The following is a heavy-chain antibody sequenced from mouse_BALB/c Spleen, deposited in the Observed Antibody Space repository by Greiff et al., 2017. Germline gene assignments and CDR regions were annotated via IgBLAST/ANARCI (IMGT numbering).Heavy chain of an antibody. CDR1: GFTFSSFG. V-gene: IGHV5-17*02. CDR3: ARGDGYFWFAY. CDR2: ISSGSSTI. J-gene: IGHJ3*01. D-gene: IGHD2-3*01. Sequence: EVKVVESGGGLVQPGGSRKLSCAASGFTFSSFGMHWVRQAPEKGLEWVAYISSGSSTICYADTVKGRFTISRDNPKNTLFLQMTSLRSEDTAMYYCARGDGYFWFAYWGQGTLVTVSA.